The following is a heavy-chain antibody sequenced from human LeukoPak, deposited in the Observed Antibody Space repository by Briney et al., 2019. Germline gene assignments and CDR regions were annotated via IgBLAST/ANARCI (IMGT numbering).Heavy chain of an antibody. CDR3: ARQDGSGLDY. D-gene: IGHD6-19*01. Sequence: SETLSLTCTVSGGSISSGSYYWGWIRQPPGNGLEGIGNIHYTGSTYYNPSLKSRVTISVDTSKKQFSLEMGSVTAADTAVYYCARQDGSGLDYWGQGTLVSVSS. CDR1: GGSISSGSYY. J-gene: IGHJ4*02. V-gene: IGHV4-39*01. CDR2: IHYTGST.